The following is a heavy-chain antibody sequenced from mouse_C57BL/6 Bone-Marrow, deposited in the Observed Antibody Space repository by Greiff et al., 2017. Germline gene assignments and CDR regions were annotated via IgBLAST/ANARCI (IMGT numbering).Heavy chain of an antibody. CDR1: GYSFTDYN. CDR3: ARGYDYDYAIDF. CDR2: INPNYGTT. V-gene: IGHV1-39*01. J-gene: IGHJ4*01. Sequence: VQLQQSGPELVKPGASVKISCKASGYSFTDYNMNWVKQSNGKSLEWIGVINPNYGTTSYNQKFKGKDTLTVDKSSSTAYMQPNSLTSEDSAVYYCARGYDYDYAIDFWGQGTSVTVSA. D-gene: IGHD2-4*01.